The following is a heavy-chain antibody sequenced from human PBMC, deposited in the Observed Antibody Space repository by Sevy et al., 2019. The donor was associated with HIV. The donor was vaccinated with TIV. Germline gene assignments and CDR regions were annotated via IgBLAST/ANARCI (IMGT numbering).Heavy chain of an antibody. J-gene: IGHJ4*02. Sequence: GGSLRLSCAGSGFTFSDAAIHWVRRASGKGLEWLGHPRGKANNYATAYAASVKDRFSISRNDLKDTAYLQMNSLRTEDAAMYYCSIYYDIRAFDSWGQGTQVTVSS. CDR2: PRGKANNYAT. CDR1: GFTFSDAA. D-gene: IGHD3-22*01. V-gene: IGHV3-73*01. CDR3: SIYYDIRAFDS.